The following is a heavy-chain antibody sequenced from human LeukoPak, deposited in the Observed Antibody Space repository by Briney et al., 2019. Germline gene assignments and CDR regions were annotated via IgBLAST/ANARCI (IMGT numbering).Heavy chain of an antibody. J-gene: IGHJ4*02. CDR3: AKDLSRGWSLDY. CDR2: IAFDGSNQ. Sequence: HPGRSLRLSCAASGFTFITHGMHWVPQAPGKGLEWVAIIAFDGSNQYYADSVKGRFTISRDNSKNTLYLQMNSLRAEDTAVYYCAKDLSRGWSLDYWGQGTLVTVSS. D-gene: IGHD2-15*01. CDR1: GFTFITHG. V-gene: IGHV3-30*18.